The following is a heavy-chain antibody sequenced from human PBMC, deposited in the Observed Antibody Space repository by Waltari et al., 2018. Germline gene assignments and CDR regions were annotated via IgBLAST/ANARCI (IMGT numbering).Heavy chain of an antibody. D-gene: IGHD1-26*01. J-gene: IGHJ4*02. V-gene: IGHV4-4*03. CDR3: ARDRGRGLYLDT. CDR2: VRADGKS. Sequence: QLQLQESGPGLVKPPGTLSLTCEVSGDSLSSTDRSSWVRQSPQRGLEWVGQVRADGKSNDNPSFASRGPISLDTSKNQFSLNLNIATAAETAMYYCARDRGRGLYLDTWGPGTPVTVSP. CDR1: GDSLSSTDR.